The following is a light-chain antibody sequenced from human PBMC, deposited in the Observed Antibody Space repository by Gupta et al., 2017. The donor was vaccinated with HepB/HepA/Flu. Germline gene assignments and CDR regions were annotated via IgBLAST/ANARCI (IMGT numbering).Light chain of an antibody. Sequence: DIQMTQSPSSLSASVGDRVTITCRASQRISSYLNWYQQKPGKAPKLLIYAASRLQSGVPSRFSGSGSGTDFTLTISSRQPEDFATYYCQQRYSTPVSFGQGTKVEIK. J-gene: IGKJ1*01. CDR2: AAS. CDR1: QRISSY. V-gene: IGKV1-39*01. CDR3: QQRYSTPVS.